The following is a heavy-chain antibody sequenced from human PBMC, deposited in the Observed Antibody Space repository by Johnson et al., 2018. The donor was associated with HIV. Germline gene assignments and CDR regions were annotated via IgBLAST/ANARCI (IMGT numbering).Heavy chain of an antibody. J-gene: IGHJ3*02. D-gene: IGHD4-23*01. CDR2: INWTGGST. CDR1: GFTFDDYD. Sequence: MQLVESGGGVERPGGSLRLSCAASGFTFDDYDMSWVPQAPGKGLEWVSGINWTGGSTGYADSVKGRFTISRDNAKNSLYLQMNSLKTEDTAVYYCTTPGGTRGVFAFDIWGQGTMVTVSS. V-gene: IGHV3-20*04. CDR3: TTPGGTRGVFAFDI.